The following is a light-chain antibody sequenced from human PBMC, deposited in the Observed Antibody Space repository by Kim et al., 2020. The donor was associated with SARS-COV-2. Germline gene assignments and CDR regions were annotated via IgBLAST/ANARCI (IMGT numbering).Light chain of an antibody. CDR2: EVT. V-gene: IGLV2-8*01. CDR1: SSDVGGYNY. J-gene: IGLJ2*01. CDR3: SSFAGSSVV. Sequence: QSALTQPPSASGSPGQSVTISCTGTSSDVGGYNYVSWYQQHPGKAPKLIIYEVTERPSGVPNRFSGSKSGNTASLTVSGLQAEDEANYYCSSFAGSSVVFGGGTKVTVL.